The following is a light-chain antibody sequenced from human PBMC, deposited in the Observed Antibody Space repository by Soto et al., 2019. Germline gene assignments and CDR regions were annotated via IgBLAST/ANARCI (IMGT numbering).Light chain of an antibody. CDR1: SGSIANNY. CDR2: ENN. J-gene: IGLJ2*01. V-gene: IGLV6-57*04. Sequence: NFMLTQPHSVSESPGKTLSISCTRSSGSIANNYVQWYQQRPGSAPTTVIYENNQRLPGVPDRFSGATDGSSYSASLTISGLQNEDEADYYCQSYDSDFVVFGGVTKVTVL. CDR3: QSYDSDFVV.